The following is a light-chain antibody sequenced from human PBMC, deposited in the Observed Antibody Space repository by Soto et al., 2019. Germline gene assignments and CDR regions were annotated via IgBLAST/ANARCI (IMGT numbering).Light chain of an antibody. CDR1: QSISSSY. CDR2: DST. V-gene: IGKV3D-20*02. CDR3: QQSYSRPPT. J-gene: IGKJ1*01. Sequence: ESGIRSSRASQSISSSYVAWYQQKPGQPPRLLIYDSTIKATGIPDRSSGSGARTDFTLTSSIQPEDFATDYCQQSYSRPPTFGQGTKVDIK.